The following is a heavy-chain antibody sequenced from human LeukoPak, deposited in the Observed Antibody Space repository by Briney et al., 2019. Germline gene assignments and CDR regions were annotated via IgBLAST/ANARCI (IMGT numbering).Heavy chain of an antibody. D-gene: IGHD5-18*01. CDR3: ARADWDTAMIDY. CDR2: ISSSSSTI. V-gene: IGHV3-48*01. CDR1: GFTFSSYS. Sequence: GGSLRLSCAASGFTFSSYSINWVRQAPGKGLEWVSCISSSSSTIYYADSVKGRFTISRDNARNSLYLQMNSLRAEDTAVYYCARADWDTAMIDYWGQGTLVTVSS. J-gene: IGHJ4*02.